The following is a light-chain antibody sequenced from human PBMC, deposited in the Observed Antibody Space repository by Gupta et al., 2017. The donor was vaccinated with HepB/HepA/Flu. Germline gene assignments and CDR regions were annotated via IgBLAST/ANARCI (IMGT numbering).Light chain of an antibody. Sequence: DIVVTQSPDALAVSLGERATINCKSSQSVLYSCNNMSYLAWYQQKPGQPPKLLIYWASTRESGVPDRFIGSGSGTDFTLTISSLQAEDVAVYYCQQYDSTTQFTFGPGTKVEIK. V-gene: IGKV4-1*01. CDR3: QQYDSTTQFT. J-gene: IGKJ3*01. CDR2: WAS. CDR1: QSVLYSCNNMSY.